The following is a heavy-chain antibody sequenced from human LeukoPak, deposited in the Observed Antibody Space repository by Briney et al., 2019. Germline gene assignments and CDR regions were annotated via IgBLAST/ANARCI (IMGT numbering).Heavy chain of an antibody. J-gene: IGHJ4*02. D-gene: IGHD6-13*01. CDR2: ISSSSSYI. Sequence: GGSLRLSCAASGFTFSSYSMNWVRQAPGKGLEWVSSISSSSSYIYYADSVKGRFTISRDNAKNSLNLQMNSLRAEDTAVYYCASYSDPIAAAGTGFDYWGQGTLVTVSS. CDR1: GFTFSSYS. V-gene: IGHV3-21*01. CDR3: ASYSDPIAAAGTGFDY.